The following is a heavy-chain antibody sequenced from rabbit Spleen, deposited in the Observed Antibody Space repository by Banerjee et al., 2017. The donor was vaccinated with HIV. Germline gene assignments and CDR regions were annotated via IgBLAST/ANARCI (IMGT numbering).Heavy chain of an antibody. V-gene: IGHV1S45*01. Sequence: LEESGGGLVKPGGTLTLTCTVSGFTLSSSYWICWVRQAPGKGLDWIACIAGDSSGFTYSATWAKGRFTCSKASSTTVTLQMTSLTVADTATYFCARDTGTSFSSYGMDLWGPGTLVTVS. D-gene: IGHD7-1*01. CDR3: ARDTGTSFSSYGMDL. CDR2: IAGDSSGFT. J-gene: IGHJ6*01. CDR1: GFTLSSSYW.